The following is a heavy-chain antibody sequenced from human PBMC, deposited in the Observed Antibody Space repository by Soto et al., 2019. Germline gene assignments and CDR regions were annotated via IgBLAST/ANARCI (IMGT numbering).Heavy chain of an antibody. CDR3: AKLAGDDYYYYYGMGV. J-gene: IGHJ6*02. D-gene: IGHD6-19*01. V-gene: IGHV3-23*01. CDR2: ISGSGGST. CDR1: GFTFSSYA. Sequence: PGGSLRLSCAASGFTFSSYAMSWVRQAPGKGLEWVSAISGSGGSTYYADSVKGRFTISRDNSKNTLYLQMNSLRAEDRAVYYCAKLAGDDYYYYYGMGVWGQGTTVTVSS.